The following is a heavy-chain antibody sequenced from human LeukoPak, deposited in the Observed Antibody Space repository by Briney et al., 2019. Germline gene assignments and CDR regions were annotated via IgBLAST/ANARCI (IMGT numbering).Heavy chain of an antibody. CDR3: AKSREITMVRLFDY. CDR1: GFTFSSYG. D-gene: IGHD3-10*01. V-gene: IGHV3-30*02. Sequence: GGSLRLSCAASGFTFSSYGMHWVRQAPGKGLEWVAFIRYDGSNKYYADSVKGRFTISRDNSKNTLYLQMNSLRAEDTAVYYCAKSREITMVRLFDYWGQGTLVTVSS. CDR2: IRYDGSNK. J-gene: IGHJ4*02.